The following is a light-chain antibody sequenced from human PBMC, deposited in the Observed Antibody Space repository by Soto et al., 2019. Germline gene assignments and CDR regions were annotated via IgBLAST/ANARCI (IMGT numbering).Light chain of an antibody. V-gene: IGLV9-49*01. CDR3: GADHGSGSNFVWV. Sequence: QPVLTQPPSASASLGASVTLTCTLSSGYSNYKVDWYQQRPGKGPRFVMRVGAGGIVGSKGDGIPDRFSVLGSGLNRDLTIKNTQEEDESDYHCGADHGSGSNFVWVFGGGTKLTVL. J-gene: IGLJ3*02. CDR1: SGYSNYK. CDR2: VGAGGIVG.